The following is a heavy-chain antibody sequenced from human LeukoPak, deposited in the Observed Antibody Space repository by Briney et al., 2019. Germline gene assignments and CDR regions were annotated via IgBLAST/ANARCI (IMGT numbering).Heavy chain of an antibody. CDR2: IDTDNYM. CDR3: ARLGGSFSDY. Sequence: GRSLRLSCAASGFTFSSHFFNWVRQAPGKGLEWVSSIDTDNYMYYADSVKGRFTISRDNAKNSLFLQMNSLRADDTAVYYCARLGGSFSDYWGQGVLVTVSS. CDR1: GFTFSSHF. J-gene: IGHJ4*02. V-gene: IGHV3-69-1*01. D-gene: IGHD1-26*01.